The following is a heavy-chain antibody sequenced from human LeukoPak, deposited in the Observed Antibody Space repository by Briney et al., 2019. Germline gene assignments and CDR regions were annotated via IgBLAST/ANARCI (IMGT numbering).Heavy chain of an antibody. CDR3: ARDLQYSGTYYVPFYGLDV. V-gene: IGHV1-2*04. D-gene: IGHD1-26*01. CDR2: INPNSGGT. J-gene: IGHJ6*02. Sequence: VASVKVSCKASGYTFTGYYMHWVRQAPGQGLEWVGWINPNSGGTNYAQKFQGWVTMTRDTSISTAYMELSRLRSDDTAVYYCARDLQYSGTYYVPFYGLDVWGQGTTVTVSS. CDR1: GYTFTGYY.